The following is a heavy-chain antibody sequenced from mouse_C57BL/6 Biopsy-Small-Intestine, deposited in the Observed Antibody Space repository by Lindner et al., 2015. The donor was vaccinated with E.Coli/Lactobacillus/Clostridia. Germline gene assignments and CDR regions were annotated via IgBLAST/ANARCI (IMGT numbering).Heavy chain of an antibody. Sequence: VQLQESGPELVKPGASVKISCKASGYAFSTSWMNWVKQRPGKGLEWIGRIYPGDGNTNYNGKFKDKATLTADKSPSTAYMQLSSLTSEDSAVYFCARGGFYDGSCDYWGQGTTLTVSS. CDR2: IYPGDGNT. CDR1: GYAFSTSW. V-gene: IGHV1-82*01. J-gene: IGHJ2*01. CDR3: ARGGFYDGSCDY. D-gene: IGHD1-1*02.